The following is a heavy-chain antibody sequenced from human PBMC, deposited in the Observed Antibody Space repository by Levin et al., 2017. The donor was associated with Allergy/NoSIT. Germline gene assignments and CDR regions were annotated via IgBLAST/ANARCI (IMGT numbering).Heavy chain of an antibody. V-gene: IGHV3-48*03. Sequence: SCAASGFTFSSYEMNWVRQAPGKGLEWVSYITSSSNTMYYSESVKGRFTISRDNAKNSLYLQMNSLRAEDTAVYYCVRDTIGYDSFSFDYWGQGTLVTVPS. D-gene: IGHD5-12*01. CDR2: ITSSSNTM. CDR1: GFTFSSYE. J-gene: IGHJ4*02. CDR3: VRDTIGYDSFSFDY.